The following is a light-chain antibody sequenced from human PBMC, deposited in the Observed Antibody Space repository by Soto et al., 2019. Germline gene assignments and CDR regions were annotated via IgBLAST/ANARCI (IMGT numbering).Light chain of an antibody. V-gene: IGKV4-1*01. CDR1: QSVLYTSNNKNY. CDR2: WAS. CDR3: QQYYDTQYT. J-gene: IGKJ2*01. Sequence: DIVMTQSPDSLAVSLGERATINCKSSQSVLYTSNNKNYLAWFQHKPGQPPKLLISWASTRESGVPDRFSGRGSGTDFTLTITSLQAEDVAVYYCQQYYDTQYTFGQGTKLEIK.